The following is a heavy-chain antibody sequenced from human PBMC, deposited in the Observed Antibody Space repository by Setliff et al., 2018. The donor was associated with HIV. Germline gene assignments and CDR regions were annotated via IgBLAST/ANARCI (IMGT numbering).Heavy chain of an antibody. V-gene: IGHV1-18*01. J-gene: IGHJ6*03. CDR2: ISAYNGNT. CDR1: GYTFTSYG. D-gene: IGHD3-3*01. Sequence: GPSVKVSCKASGYTFTSYGISWVRQAPGQGLEWMGWISAYNGNTHYARRLQGRVTMTTDTSTRTAYMELRSLRSDDTAVYYCARQFLDWSNDYYSRYYMDVWGKGTTVTVSS. CDR3: ARQFLDWSNDYYSRYYMDV.